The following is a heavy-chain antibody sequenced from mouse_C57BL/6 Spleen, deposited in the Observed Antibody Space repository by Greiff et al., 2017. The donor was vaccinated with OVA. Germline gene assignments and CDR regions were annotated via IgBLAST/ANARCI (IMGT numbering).Heavy chain of an antibody. V-gene: IGHV1-7*01. CDR1: GYTFTSYW. Sequence: QVQLQQSGAELAKPGASVKLSCKASGYTFTSYWMHWVKQRPGQGLEWIGYINPSSGFTKYNQKFKDKATLTAAKSSSTAYMQLSSLTYEDSAVYYCAREGSRDYFDYWGQGTTLTVSS. CDR2: INPSSGFT. CDR3: AREGSRDYFDY. J-gene: IGHJ2*01.